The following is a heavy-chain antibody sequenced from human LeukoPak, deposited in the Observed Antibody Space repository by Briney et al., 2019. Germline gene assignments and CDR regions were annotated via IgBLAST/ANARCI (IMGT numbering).Heavy chain of an antibody. CDR3: ARSRGAATVTFGY. CDR1: GFTFSSYW. V-gene: IGHV3-7*01. D-gene: IGHD4-17*01. J-gene: IGHJ4*02. CDR2: IKQDGSEK. Sequence: TGGSLRLSCAASGFTFSSYWMSWVRQAPGKGLEWVANIKQDGSEKYYVDSVKGRFTISRDNAKNSLYLQMNSLRAEDTAVYYCARSRGAATVTFGYWGQGTLVTVSS.